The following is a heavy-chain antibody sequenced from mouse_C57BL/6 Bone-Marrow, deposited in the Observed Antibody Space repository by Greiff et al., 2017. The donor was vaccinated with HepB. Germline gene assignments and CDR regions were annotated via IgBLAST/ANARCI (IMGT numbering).Heavy chain of an antibody. CDR3: ARDGTTTTHGYFDV. J-gene: IGHJ1*03. D-gene: IGHD1-1*01. V-gene: IGHV3-6*01. CDR2: ISYDGSN. Sequence: EVQLQESGPGLVKPSQSLSLTCSVTGYSITSGYYWNWIRQFPGNKLEWMGYISYDGSNNYNPSLKNRISITRDTSKNQFFLKLNSVTTEDTATYYCARDGTTTTHGYFDVWGTGTTVTVSS. CDR1: GYSITSGYY.